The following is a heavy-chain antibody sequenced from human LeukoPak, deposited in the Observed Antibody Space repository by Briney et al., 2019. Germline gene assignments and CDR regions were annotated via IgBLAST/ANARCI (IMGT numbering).Heavy chain of an antibody. V-gene: IGHV3-30-3*01. J-gene: IGHJ6*02. Sequence: GGSLRLSCAASGFTFSSYAMHWVRQAPGKGLEWVAVISYDGSNKYYADSVKGRFTISRDNSKNTLYVQMNSLRAEDTAVYYCAREGIVVVPAVEYYYYGMDVWGQGTTVTVSS. CDR1: GFTFSSYA. CDR3: AREGIVVVPAVEYYYYGMDV. D-gene: IGHD2-2*01. CDR2: ISYDGSNK.